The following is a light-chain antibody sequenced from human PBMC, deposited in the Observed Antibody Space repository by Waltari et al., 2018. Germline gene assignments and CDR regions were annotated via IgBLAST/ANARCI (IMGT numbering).Light chain of an antibody. J-gene: IGKJ2*01. V-gene: IGKV3-15*01. CDR1: QSIRIN. CDR3: QQYNTWPYT. Sequence: EIVLTQSPATLSVCPGERATLSCRASQSIRINLAWYQQKPGQSPRLLISDASTRSTGIPGRFSGSGSGTEFTLTISSLQSEDFAVYYCQQYNTWPYTFGQGTQLEIQ. CDR2: DAS.